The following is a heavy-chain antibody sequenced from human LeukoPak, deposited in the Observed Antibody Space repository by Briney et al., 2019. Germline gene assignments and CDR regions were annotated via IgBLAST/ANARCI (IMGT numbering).Heavy chain of an antibody. D-gene: IGHD3-22*01. CDR1: GFTVSSNY. Sequence: GGSLRLSCAASGFTVSSNYMSWVRQAPGKGLEWVSVIYSGGSTYYADSVKGRFTISRDNSKNTLYLQMNSLRAEDTAVYYCAREMDEGYYYDSSGFDYWGQGTLVTVSS. CDR3: AREMDEGYYYDSSGFDY. CDR2: IYSGGST. J-gene: IGHJ4*02. V-gene: IGHV3-53*01.